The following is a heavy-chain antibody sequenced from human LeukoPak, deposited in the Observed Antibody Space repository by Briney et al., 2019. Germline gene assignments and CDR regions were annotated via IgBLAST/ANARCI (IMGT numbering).Heavy chain of an antibody. J-gene: IGHJ4*02. V-gene: IGHV3-48*03. CDR3: ARDPFYSSSSHFDY. D-gene: IGHD6-6*01. Sequence: GGSLRLSCAASGFTFSSYEMNWVRQAPGKGLEWVSYISSSGSTIYYADSVKGRFTISRDNAKNSLYLQMNSLRAEDTAVYYCARDPFYSSSSHFDYWGQGTLVTVSS. CDR1: GFTFSSYE. CDR2: ISSSGSTI.